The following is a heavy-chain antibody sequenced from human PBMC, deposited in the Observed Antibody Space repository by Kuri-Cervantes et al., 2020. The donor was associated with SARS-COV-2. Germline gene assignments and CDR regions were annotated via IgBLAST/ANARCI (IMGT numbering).Heavy chain of an antibody. V-gene: IGHV3-53*01. Sequence: GGSLRLSCAASGFTVSSNYVSWVRQAPGKGLEWVSVIYSGGSTYYADSVKGRFTISRDNSKNTLYLQMNSLRAEGTAVYYCARERGLRGWFDPWGQGTLVTVSS. CDR2: IYSGGST. CDR3: ARERGLRGWFDP. J-gene: IGHJ5*02. CDR1: GFTVSSNY.